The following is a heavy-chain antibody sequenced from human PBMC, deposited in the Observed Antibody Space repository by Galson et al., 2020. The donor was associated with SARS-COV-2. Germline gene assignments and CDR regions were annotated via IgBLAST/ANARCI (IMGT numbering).Heavy chain of an antibody. Sequence: GESLKISCAASGFTFSSYEMNWVRQAPGKGLEWVSYISSSGSTIYYADSVKGRFTISRDNAKNSLYLQMNSLRVEDTAVYYCARTEYSSSSYRNYCGGDCYLLHGNAFDIWGQGTMVTVSS. CDR1: GFTFSSYE. CDR3: ARTEYSSSSYRNYCGGDCYLLHGNAFDI. V-gene: IGHV3-48*03. CDR2: ISSSGSTI. D-gene: IGHD2-21*01. J-gene: IGHJ3*02.